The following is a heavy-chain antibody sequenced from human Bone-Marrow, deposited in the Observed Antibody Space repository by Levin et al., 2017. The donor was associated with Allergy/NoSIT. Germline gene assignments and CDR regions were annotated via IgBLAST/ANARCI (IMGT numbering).Heavy chain of an antibody. CDR1: GFIFSNYG. V-gene: IGHV3-30*18. Sequence: GGSLRLSCAASGFIFSNYGMHWVRQAPGKGPEWVAVISSDGSHERYTDSVKGRFTISRDNSKNTLYLHMNNLRVEDTAVYYCTNHRGRGYYFDYWGQGTLVTVSS. CDR3: TNHRGRGYYFDY. J-gene: IGHJ4*02. D-gene: IGHD3-10*01. CDR2: ISSDGSHE.